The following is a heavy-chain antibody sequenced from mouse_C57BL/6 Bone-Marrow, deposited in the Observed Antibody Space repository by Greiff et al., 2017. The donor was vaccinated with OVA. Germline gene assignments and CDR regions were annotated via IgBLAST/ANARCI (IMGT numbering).Heavy chain of an antibody. CDR3: ARGRYDYDSWFAY. CDR1: GYTFTSYW. Sequence: VQLQQPGAELVMPGASVKLSCKASGYTFTSYWMHWVKQRPGQGLEWIGEIDPSDSYTNYNQKFRGKSTLTVDKSSSTAYMQLSSLTSEDSAVYYCARGRYDYDSWFAYWGQGTLVTVSA. J-gene: IGHJ3*01. D-gene: IGHD2-4*01. CDR2: IDPSDSYT. V-gene: IGHV1-69*01.